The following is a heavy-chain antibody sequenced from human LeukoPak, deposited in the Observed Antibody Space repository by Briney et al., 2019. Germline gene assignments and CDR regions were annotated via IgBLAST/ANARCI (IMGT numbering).Heavy chain of an antibody. V-gene: IGHV3-73*01. CDR3: ICLGYYDSSGYYMGEDY. J-gene: IGHJ4*02. CDR1: GFTFSGSA. D-gene: IGHD3-22*01. CDR2: IRSKPNSYAT. Sequence: PGGSLKLSCAASGFTFSGSAMHWVRQASGKGLEWVGRIRSKPNSYATAYTASVKGRFTISRDDSKNTVYLQMNSLKTEDTAVYYCICLGYYDSSGYYMGEDYWGQGTLVTVSS.